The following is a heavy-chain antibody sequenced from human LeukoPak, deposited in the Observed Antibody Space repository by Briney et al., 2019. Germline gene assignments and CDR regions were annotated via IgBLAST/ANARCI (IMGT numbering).Heavy chain of an antibody. CDR2: LYSAGHT. CDR3: ARSVLIRGVLDD. Sequence: GGSLRLSCAASGFTVSSNYLSWVRQAPGKGLEWVSLLYSAGHTYYADSVEGRFTISRDISKNTLYLQMDSLRAEDTAVYYCARSVLIRGVLDDWGQGTLVAVSS. V-gene: IGHV3-66*01. D-gene: IGHD3-10*01. J-gene: IGHJ4*02. CDR1: GFTVSSNY.